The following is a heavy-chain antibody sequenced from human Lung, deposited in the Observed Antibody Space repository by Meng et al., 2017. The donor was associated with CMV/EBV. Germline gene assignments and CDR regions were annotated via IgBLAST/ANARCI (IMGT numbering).Heavy chain of an antibody. CDR3: ARDPLSSRYYDFWSGHGGYYYYGMDV. Sequence: SXAASGFTFSSYAMHWVRQAPGKGLEWVAVISYDGSNKYYADSVKGRFTISRDNSKNTLYLQMNSLRAEDTAVYYCARDPLSSRYYDFWSGHGGYYYYGMDVWGQGTXVTVSS. CDR1: GFTFSSYA. V-gene: IGHV3-30-3*01. CDR2: ISYDGSNK. D-gene: IGHD3-3*01. J-gene: IGHJ6*02.